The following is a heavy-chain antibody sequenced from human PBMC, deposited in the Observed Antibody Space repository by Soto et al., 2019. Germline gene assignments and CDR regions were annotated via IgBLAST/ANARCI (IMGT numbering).Heavy chain of an antibody. CDR3: AKDRGFRGSYLDY. J-gene: IGHJ4*02. V-gene: IGHV3-23*01. Sequence: PGGSLRLSCAASGFTFSSYAMSWVRQATGKGLEWVSAISGSGGSTYYADSVKGRFTISRDNSKNTLYLQMNSLRAEDTAVYYCAKDRGFRGSYLDYWGQGTLVTVSS. CDR1: GFTFSSYA. CDR2: ISGSGGST. D-gene: IGHD1-26*01.